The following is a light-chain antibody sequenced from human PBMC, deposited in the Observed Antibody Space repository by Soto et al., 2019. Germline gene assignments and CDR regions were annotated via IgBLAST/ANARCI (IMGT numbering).Light chain of an antibody. J-gene: IGKJ2*01. CDR2: KAS. CDR1: QDVSHW. V-gene: IGKV1-5*03. Sequence: DIHMAQSPSALSASLGDRVTITCRASQDVSHWLAWYQQKPGQAPKLVIYKASSLASGVPSRFSGRGSGTEFTLTIRDLQPDDFATYYCQHYDSYPDTFGQGTSLEIK. CDR3: QHYDSYPDT.